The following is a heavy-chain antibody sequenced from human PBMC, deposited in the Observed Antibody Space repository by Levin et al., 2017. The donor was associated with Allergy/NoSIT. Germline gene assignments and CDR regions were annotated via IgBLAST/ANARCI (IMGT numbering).Heavy chain of an antibody. V-gene: IGHV4-59*08. J-gene: IGHJ6*03. CDR2: VRYDGIT. CDR3: AKFTMYSSSHHYLDV. CDR1: GDSINGHY. D-gene: IGHD6-13*01. Sequence: SQTLSLTCTVSGDSINGHYWSWIRQPPGKGLEYIGYVRYDGITNYNPSLKSRVTISVDTSKNQFSLTLSSVTAADTAMYYCAKFTMYSSSHHYLDVWGRGSTATVSS.